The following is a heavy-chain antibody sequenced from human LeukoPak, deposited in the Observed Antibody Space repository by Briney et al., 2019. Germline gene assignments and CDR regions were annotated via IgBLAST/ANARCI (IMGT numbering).Heavy chain of an antibody. CDR1: GGSIRSDSYY. J-gene: IGHJ4*02. Sequence: SETLSLTCTVSGGSIRSDSYYWGWIRQPPGKGLEWIGSIYYRENTYYNPSLKSRLTISVDPSKNQLSLRLNSVTAADTAIYYWARQSPKYTRSGGGVKYWGQGTLITVSS. CDR3: ARQSPKYTRSGGGVKY. CDR2: IYYRENT. V-gene: IGHV4-39*01. D-gene: IGHD3-10*01.